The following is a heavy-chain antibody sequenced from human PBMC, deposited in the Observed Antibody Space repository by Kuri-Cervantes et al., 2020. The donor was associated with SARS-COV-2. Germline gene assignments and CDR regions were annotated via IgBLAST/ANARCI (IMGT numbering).Heavy chain of an antibody. D-gene: IGHD2-15*01. Sequence: SETLSLTCTLSGDSISGNSYYWAWIRQPPGTGLAWIGTIYYSGSTYYNPSLKSRVTISVDTSKNQFSLKLSSVTAADTAVYYCARLPLFLLRYCSGGSCYSRSGFWFDPWGQGTLVTVSS. V-gene: IGHV4-39*01. CDR3: ARLPLFLLRYCSGGSCYSRSGFWFDP. CDR2: IYYSGST. CDR1: GDSISGNSYY. J-gene: IGHJ5*02.